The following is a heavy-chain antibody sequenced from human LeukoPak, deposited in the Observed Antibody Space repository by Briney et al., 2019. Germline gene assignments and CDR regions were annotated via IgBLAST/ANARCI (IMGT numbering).Heavy chain of an antibody. CDR3: AKDARFGDYYFDY. Sequence: GRSLRLSCAASGFTFCSYGMHWVRQAPGKGLEWVAFIRYDGSNKYYADSVKGRFTISRDNSKNTLYLQMNSLRAEDTAVYYCAKDARFGDYYFDYWGQGTLVTVSS. CDR1: GFTFCSYG. J-gene: IGHJ4*02. CDR2: IRYDGSNK. D-gene: IGHD2-21*02. V-gene: IGHV3-30*02.